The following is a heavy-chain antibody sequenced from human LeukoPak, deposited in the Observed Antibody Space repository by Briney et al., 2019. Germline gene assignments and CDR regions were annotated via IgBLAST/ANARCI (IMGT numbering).Heavy chain of an antibody. D-gene: IGHD6-13*01. J-gene: IGHJ6*02. CDR3: ARASGYSSSWYDSTNSYYGVDV. Sequence: GGSLRLSCVASGFTVSSNYMSWVRQAPGKGLDWVSGISGTSSYMYYGDSVKGRFTVSRDNAKTSLYLQMESLRVEDTAVYYCARASGYSSSWYDSTNSYYGVDVWGQGTTVTVSS. CDR2: ISGTSSYM. CDR1: GFTVSSNY. V-gene: IGHV3-21*01.